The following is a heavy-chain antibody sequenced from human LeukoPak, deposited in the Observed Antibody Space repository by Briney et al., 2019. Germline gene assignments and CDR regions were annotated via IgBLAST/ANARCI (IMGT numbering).Heavy chain of an antibody. V-gene: IGHV3-74*01. CDR2: VNPQGSGT. CDR1: GFTFSNYW. CDR3: ARARWSSTGWFLGY. D-gene: IGHD6-19*01. Sequence: GGSPRLSCVASGFTFSNYWMHWVRQAPGKGLVWVSRVNPQGSGTSYTDSVKGRFTISRDNAKDALHLQMDNLRGDDTAVYYCARARWSSTGWFLGYWGQGTLVTVSS. J-gene: IGHJ4*02.